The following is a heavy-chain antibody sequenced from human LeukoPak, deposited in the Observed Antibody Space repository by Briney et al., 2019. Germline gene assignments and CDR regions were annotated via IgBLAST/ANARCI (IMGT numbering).Heavy chain of an antibody. Sequence: PSETLSLTCTVSGGSISSYYWSWIRQPAGKGLEWIGRIYTSGSTNYNPSLKSRDTMSVDTSKNQFSLKLSSVTAADTAVYYCARDGRFLEWAPGGYYMDVWGKGTTVTVSS. D-gene: IGHD3-3*01. J-gene: IGHJ6*03. V-gene: IGHV4-4*07. CDR3: ARDGRFLEWAPGGYYMDV. CDR1: GGSISSYY. CDR2: IYTSGST.